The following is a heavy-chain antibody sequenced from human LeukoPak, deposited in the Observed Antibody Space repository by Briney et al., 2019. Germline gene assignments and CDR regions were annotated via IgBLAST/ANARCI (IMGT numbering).Heavy chain of an antibody. V-gene: IGHV6-1*01. D-gene: IGHD2-2*01. CDR2: TYYRSKWYN. CDR1: GDSVSSNSAA. CDR3: ARVTLDCSSTSCSVFDY. J-gene: IGHJ4*02. Sequence: SQTLSLTCAISGDSVSSNSAAWNWIRQSPSRGLEWLGRTYYRSKWYNGYAVSVKSRITINPDTSKNQFSLQLNSVTPEDTAVYYCARVTLDCSSTSCSVFDYWGQGTLVTVSS.